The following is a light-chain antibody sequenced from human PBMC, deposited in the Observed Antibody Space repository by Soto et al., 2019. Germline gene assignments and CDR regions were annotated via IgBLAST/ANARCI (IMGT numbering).Light chain of an antibody. V-gene: IGKV1-39*01. CDR1: QTISTC. CDR3: QQCLTTPRT. J-gene: IGKJ1*01. Sequence: DIQMTQFPSSLSASVGDRVTITCRASQTISTCLNWYQHKPVTAPKLLIYAASNLESGVPSRFSGSGSGTYFTLTISSLQPEDFATYDCQQCLTTPRTFGQGTGVEI. CDR2: AAS.